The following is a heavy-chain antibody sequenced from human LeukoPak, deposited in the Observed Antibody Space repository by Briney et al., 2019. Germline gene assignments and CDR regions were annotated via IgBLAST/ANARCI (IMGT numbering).Heavy chain of an antibody. CDR3: ARASYYGSGRDDQAYYFDY. V-gene: IGHV1-18*01. D-gene: IGHD3-10*01. Sequence: ASVRVSCKASGYTFTSYGISWVRQAPGQGLEWMGWISAYNGNTNYAQKLQGRVTMTTDTSTSTAYMELRSLRSDDTAVYYCARASYYGSGRDDQAYYFDYWGQGTLVTVSS. CDR2: ISAYNGNT. J-gene: IGHJ4*02. CDR1: GYTFTSYG.